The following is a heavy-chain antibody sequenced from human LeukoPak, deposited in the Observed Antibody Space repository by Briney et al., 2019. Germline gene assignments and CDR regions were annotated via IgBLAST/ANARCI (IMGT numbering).Heavy chain of an antibody. CDR1: GFTFSSYA. CDR3: ARDRGNINWFDP. J-gene: IGHJ5*02. Sequence: GRSLRLSCAASGFTFSSYAMHWVRQAPDKGLEWVADISYDGSNKYYADSVKGRFTISRDNSKNTLFLQMNSLRAEDTAVYYCARDRGNINWFDPWGQGTLVTVSS. V-gene: IGHV3-30*14. D-gene: IGHD2/OR15-2a*01. CDR2: ISYDGSNK.